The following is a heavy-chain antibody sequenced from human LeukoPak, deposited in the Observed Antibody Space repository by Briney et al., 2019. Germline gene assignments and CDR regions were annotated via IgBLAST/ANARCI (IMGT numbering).Heavy chain of an antibody. V-gene: IGHV1-69*13. CDR3: ARQGYTNNLGGYFGDKDDCFDL. CDR2: IIPMFGTP. Sequence: SVKVSCKASGGTFSSYIITWVRQAPGQGLEWMGRIIPMFGTPNYAQKFQDRVTITADESARTAYMELSSLRFEDTAVYYCARQGYTNNLGGYFGDKDDCFDLWGQGTMVTVSS. J-gene: IGHJ3*01. D-gene: IGHD3-9*01. CDR1: GGTFSSYI.